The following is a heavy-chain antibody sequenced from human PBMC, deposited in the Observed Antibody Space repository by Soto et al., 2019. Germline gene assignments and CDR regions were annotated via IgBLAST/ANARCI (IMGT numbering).Heavy chain of an antibody. Sequence: PSETLSLTCTVSGGSFSTRGYYWDWVRQPQGKGLEWIGYIHYSGTTSFFPSYNPSLRSRVTISEDTSKNQFSLKLLSVTTADTAVYFCAAGEASSRNLAPYYLDFWGQGTLVTVSS. V-gene: IGHV4-61*08. J-gene: IGHJ4*02. CDR2: IHYSGTT. D-gene: IGHD6-13*01. CDR1: GGSFSTRGYY. CDR3: AAGEASSRNLAPYYLDF.